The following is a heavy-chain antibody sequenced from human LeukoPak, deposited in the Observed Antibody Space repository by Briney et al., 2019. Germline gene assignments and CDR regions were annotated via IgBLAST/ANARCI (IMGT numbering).Heavy chain of an antibody. CDR1: GYTLTELS. J-gene: IGHJ4*02. V-gene: IGHV1-24*01. D-gene: IGHD3-22*01. CDR2: FDPEDGET. Sequence: ASVKVSCKVSGYTLTELSMHWVRQAPGKGLEWMGGFDPEDGETIYTQKFQGRVTMTEDTSTDTDYMELSSLSSEDTAVYYCATHSSDSSGYYYYWGQGTLVTVSS. CDR3: ATHSSDSSGYYYY.